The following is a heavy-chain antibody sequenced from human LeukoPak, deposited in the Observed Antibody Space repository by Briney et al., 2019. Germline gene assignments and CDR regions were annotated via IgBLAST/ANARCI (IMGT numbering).Heavy chain of an antibody. D-gene: IGHD5-12*01. V-gene: IGHV4-59*01. J-gene: IGHJ4*02. Sequence: SETLSLTCTVSGGSISSYYRSWIRQPPGKGLEWIGYIYCSGSTNYNPSLKSRVTLSVDTSKSQFSLKLSSVTAADTAVYYCARVGYSGYGYYFDNWGQGTLVTVSS. CDR3: ARVGYSGYGYYFDN. CDR1: GGSISSYY. CDR2: IYCSGST.